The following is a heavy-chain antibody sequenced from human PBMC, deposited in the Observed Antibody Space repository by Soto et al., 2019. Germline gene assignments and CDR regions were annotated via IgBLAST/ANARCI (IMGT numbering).Heavy chain of an antibody. CDR2: ISGSGGST. V-gene: IGHV3-23*01. CDR1: GFTFSSYA. D-gene: IGHD3-22*01. Sequence: EVQLLESGGGLVQPGGSPRLSCAASGFTFSSYAMSWVRQAPGKGLEWVSAISGSGGSTYYADSVKGRFTISRDNSKNTLYLQMNSLRAEDTAVYYCANYGGASTRSSGYYPHFDYWGQGTLVTVSS. J-gene: IGHJ4*02. CDR3: ANYGGASTRSSGYYPHFDY.